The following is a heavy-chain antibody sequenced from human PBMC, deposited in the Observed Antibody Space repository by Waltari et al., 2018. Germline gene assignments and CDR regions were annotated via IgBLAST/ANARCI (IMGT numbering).Heavy chain of an antibody. Sequence: QVQLQESGPGLVKRSQTLSLTCTVSGGSSSSGGYYRSWIRQHPGKGLEWIGYIYYSGSTYYNPSLKSRVTISVDTSKNQFSLKLSSVTAADTAVYYCARLQYSSSSFDYWGQGTLVTVSS. J-gene: IGHJ4*02. V-gene: IGHV4-31*03. CDR3: ARLQYSSSSFDY. CDR1: GGSSSSGGYY. CDR2: IYYSGST. D-gene: IGHD6-6*01.